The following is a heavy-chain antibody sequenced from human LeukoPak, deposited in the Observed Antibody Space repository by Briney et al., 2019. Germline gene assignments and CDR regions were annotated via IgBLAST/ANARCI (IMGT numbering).Heavy chain of an antibody. CDR3: ARQVTAIQVAADY. D-gene: IGHD2-21*02. Sequence: SETLSLTCTVFGDSISIYYWGWIRQPPGKGLEWIGYIYYSGSTNYNPSLKSRVTISVDTSKNQLSLKLRSVTAADTAVYYCARQVTAIQVAADYWGQGTLVTVSS. J-gene: IGHJ4*02. CDR2: IYYSGST. CDR1: GDSISIYY. V-gene: IGHV4-59*08.